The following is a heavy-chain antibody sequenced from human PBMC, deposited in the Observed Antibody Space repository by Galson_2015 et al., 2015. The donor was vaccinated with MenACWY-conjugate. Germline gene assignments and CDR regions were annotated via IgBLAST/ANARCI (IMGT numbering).Heavy chain of an antibody. Sequence: SVKVSCKASGYTFTSYYMHWVRQAPGQGLEWMGIINPSAGSTSYAQKFQGRLTMTRDTSTSTVYMELSSLRSDDTAVYYCARDQTTAMVTTVDYWGQGTLVTVSS. J-gene: IGHJ4*02. V-gene: IGHV1-46*01. D-gene: IGHD5-18*01. CDR1: GYTFTSYY. CDR3: ARDQTTAMVTTVDY. CDR2: INPSAGST.